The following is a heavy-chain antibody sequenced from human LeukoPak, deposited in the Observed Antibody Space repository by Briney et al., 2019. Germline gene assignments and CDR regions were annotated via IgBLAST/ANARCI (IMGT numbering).Heavy chain of an antibody. D-gene: IGHD5-18*01. CDR3: ARAKDTAMVGDY. J-gene: IGHJ4*02. V-gene: IGHV1-69*13. CDR1: GGTFSSYA. CDR2: IIPIFGTA. Sequence: ASVKVSCKASGGTFSSYAISWVRQALGQGLEWMGGIIPIFGTANYAQKFQGRVTITADESTSTAYMELSSLRSEDTAVYYCARAKDTAMVGDYWGQGTLVTVSS.